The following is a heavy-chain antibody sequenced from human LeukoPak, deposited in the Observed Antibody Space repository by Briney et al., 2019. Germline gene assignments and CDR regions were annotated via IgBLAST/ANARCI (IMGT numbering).Heavy chain of an antibody. CDR2: IRGSDGST. J-gene: IGHJ4*02. CDR1: GFPFSTYA. Sequence: GGSLRLSCAASGFPFSTYAMSWVRQAPGKGLEWVSSIRGSDGSTYYADTVKGRFAISRDNSKNTLYLQMNSLRAEDTAVYYCAKDVYGDYGGLDYWGQGTLVTVSS. CDR3: AKDVYGDYGGLDY. D-gene: IGHD4-17*01. V-gene: IGHV3-23*01.